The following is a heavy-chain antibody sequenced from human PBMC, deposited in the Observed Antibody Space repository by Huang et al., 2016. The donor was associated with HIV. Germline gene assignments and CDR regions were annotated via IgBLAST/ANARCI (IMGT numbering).Heavy chain of an antibody. Sequence: EVQLVESGGGLVQPGGSLRLSCAASGFTFSSYWMHWVRQAPGKGVVCVSRINSDGRSSGYADSVKGRFTISRDNAKNTLYLQMNSLRAEDTAVYYCVRDPRIQSWLNYFDYWGQGTLVSVSS. CDR2: INSDGRSS. J-gene: IGHJ4*02. D-gene: IGHD3-22*01. CDR1: GFTFSSYW. CDR3: VRDPRIQSWLNYFDY. V-gene: IGHV3-74*01.